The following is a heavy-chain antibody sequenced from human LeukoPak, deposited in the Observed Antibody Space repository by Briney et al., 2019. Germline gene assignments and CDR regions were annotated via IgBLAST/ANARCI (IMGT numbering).Heavy chain of an antibody. V-gene: IGHV3-30*04. CDR3: AKDVWELGFDY. CDR1: GFTFSSYA. CDR2: ISYDGSNK. D-gene: IGHD1-26*01. J-gene: IGHJ4*02. Sequence: GRSPRLSCAASGFTFSSYAMHWVRQAPGKGLEWVAVISYDGSNKYYADSVKGRFTISRDNSKNTLYLQMNSLRAEDTAVYYCAKDVWELGFDYWGQGTLVTVSS.